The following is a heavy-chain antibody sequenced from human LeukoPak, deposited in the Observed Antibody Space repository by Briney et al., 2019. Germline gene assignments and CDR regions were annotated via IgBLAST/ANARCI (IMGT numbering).Heavy chain of an antibody. Sequence: PGGSLRLSCATSGFTFRSSEMNWVRQAPGKGLEWVSYISGTGNTIYYTDSVKGRFTISRDNAKNSLYLQMSSLRAEDTAVYYCARDSYNGDYVPGYFQHWGQGTLVTVSS. D-gene: IGHD4-17*01. CDR2: ISGTGNTI. CDR1: GFTFRSSE. J-gene: IGHJ1*01. V-gene: IGHV3-48*03. CDR3: ARDSYNGDYVPGYFQH.